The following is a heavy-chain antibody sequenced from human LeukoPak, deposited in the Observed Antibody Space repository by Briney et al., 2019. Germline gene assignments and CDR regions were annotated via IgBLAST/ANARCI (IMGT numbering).Heavy chain of an antibody. D-gene: IGHD2-2*01. CDR1: GYTFTSYG. V-gene: IGHV1-18*01. Sequence: ASVKVSCKASGYTFTSYGISWVRQAPGQGLEWMGWISAYNGNTNYAQKLQGRVTMTTDTSTSTAYMELRSLRSDDTAVYYCARVRGDIVVVPAAILDYWGQGTLVTVSS. CDR3: ARVRGDIVVVPAAILDY. CDR2: ISAYNGNT. J-gene: IGHJ4*02.